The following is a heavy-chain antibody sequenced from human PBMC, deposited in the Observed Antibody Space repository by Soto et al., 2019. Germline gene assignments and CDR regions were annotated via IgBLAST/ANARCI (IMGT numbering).Heavy chain of an antibody. V-gene: IGHV1-69*13. CDR3: ARETRSPNWFDP. CDR1: GGTFSSYA. D-gene: IGHD2-15*01. CDR2: IIPIFGTA. Sequence: SVKVSCKASGGTFSSYAISWVRQAPGQGLEWMGGIIPIFGTANYAQKFQGRVTITADESTSTAYMELSSLRSEDTAVYYCARETRSPNWFDPWGQGTLVTVSS. J-gene: IGHJ5*02.